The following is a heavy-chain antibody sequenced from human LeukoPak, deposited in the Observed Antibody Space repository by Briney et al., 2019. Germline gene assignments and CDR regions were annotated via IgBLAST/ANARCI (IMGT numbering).Heavy chain of an antibody. CDR1: GGTFSSYA. CDR2: IIPIFGIA. D-gene: IGHD3-16*01. J-gene: IGHJ4*02. CDR3: ARGMITSVEGAFDY. V-gene: IGHV1-69*04. Sequence: ASVKVSCKASGGTFSSYAISWVRQAPGQGLEWMGRIIPIFGIANYAQKFQGRVTITADKSTSTAYMELSSLRSEDTAVYYCARGMITSVEGAFDYWGQGTLVTVSS.